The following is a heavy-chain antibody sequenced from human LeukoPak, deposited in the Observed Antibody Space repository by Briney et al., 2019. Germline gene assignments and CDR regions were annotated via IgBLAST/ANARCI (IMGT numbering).Heavy chain of an antibody. CDR3: ARKRGLLWFGKKFDY. CDR1: GYTFSDYY. Sequence: ASVKVSCKASGYTFSDYYLHWVRQAPGHGLEWMGWIEPNSGGSNSAQKFQGRVTMTTDTSTSTAYMELRSLRSDDTAVYYCARKRGLLWFGKKFDYWGQGTLVTVSS. J-gene: IGHJ4*02. CDR2: IEPNSGGS. V-gene: IGHV1-2*02. D-gene: IGHD3-10*01.